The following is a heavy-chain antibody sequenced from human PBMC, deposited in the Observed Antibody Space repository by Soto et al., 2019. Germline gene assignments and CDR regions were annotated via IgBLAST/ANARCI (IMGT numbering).Heavy chain of an antibody. Sequence: SETLSLTCTVSGGSISSYYWSWIRQPPGKGLEWIGYIYYSGSTNYNPSLKSRVTISVDTSKNQFSLKLSSVTAADTAVYYCARQVGGWAPWYFDYWGQGTLVTSPQ. CDR1: GGSISSYY. D-gene: IGHD6-19*01. CDR2: IYYSGST. V-gene: IGHV4-59*08. J-gene: IGHJ4*02. CDR3: ARQVGGWAPWYFDY.